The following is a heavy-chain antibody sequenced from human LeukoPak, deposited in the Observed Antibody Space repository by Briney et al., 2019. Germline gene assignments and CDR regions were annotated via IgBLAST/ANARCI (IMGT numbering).Heavy chain of an antibody. V-gene: IGHV4-39*01. CDR2: IYYSGST. CDR3: ARCNYYGSGNYYYYYYMDV. Sequence: SETLSLTCTVSGGSTSSSSYYWGWIRQPPGKGLEWIGNIYYSGSTYYNPSLKSRVTISVDTSKNQFSLKLSSVTAADTAVYYCARCNYYGSGNYYYYYYMDVWGKGTTVTVSS. D-gene: IGHD3-10*01. J-gene: IGHJ6*03. CDR1: GGSTSSSSYY.